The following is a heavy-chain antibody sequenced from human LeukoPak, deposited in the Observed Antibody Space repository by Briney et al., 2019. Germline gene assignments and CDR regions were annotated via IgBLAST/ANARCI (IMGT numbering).Heavy chain of an antibody. CDR3: ARVVHYYDSSGYYNWFDP. CDR1: GGSISSYY. Sequence: SETLSLTCTVSGGSISSYYWSWIRQPPGKGLEWIGYIYYSGSTNYNPSLKSRVTISVDTSKNQFSLKLSSVTAADTAVYYCARVVHYYDSSGYYNWFDPWGQGTLVTVSS. V-gene: IGHV4-59*01. CDR2: IYYSGST. D-gene: IGHD3-22*01. J-gene: IGHJ5*02.